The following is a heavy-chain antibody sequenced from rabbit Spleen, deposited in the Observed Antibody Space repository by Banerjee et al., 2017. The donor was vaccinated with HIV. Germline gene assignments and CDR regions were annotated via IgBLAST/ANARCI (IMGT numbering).Heavy chain of an antibody. Sequence: EESGGDLVKPEGSLTLTCTASGFSFSSSYWICWVRQAPGKGLEWIACIYAGSSGNTYYASWAKGRFTISKTSSTTITLQVTSLTVADTATYFCARDLPGVIGWNFGWWGPGTLVTVS. D-gene: IGHD4-1*01. CDR2: IYAGSSGNT. V-gene: IGHV1S45*01. CDR3: ARDLPGVIGWNFGW. CDR1: GFSFSSSYW. J-gene: IGHJ6*01.